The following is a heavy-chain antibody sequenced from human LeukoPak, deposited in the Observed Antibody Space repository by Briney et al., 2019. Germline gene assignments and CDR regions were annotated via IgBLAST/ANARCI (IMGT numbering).Heavy chain of an antibody. Sequence: SETLSLTCTVSGGSITNYYWAWIRQPPGKGLEWIGNIYYTGGTKYNPSLRSRVTISVDTSKNQFSLKLSSVTAADTAVYYCARALAVAGTGVFDYWGQGTLVTVSS. V-gene: IGHV4-59*12. CDR1: GGSITNYY. CDR3: ARALAVAGTGVFDY. D-gene: IGHD6-19*01. J-gene: IGHJ4*02. CDR2: IYYTGGT.